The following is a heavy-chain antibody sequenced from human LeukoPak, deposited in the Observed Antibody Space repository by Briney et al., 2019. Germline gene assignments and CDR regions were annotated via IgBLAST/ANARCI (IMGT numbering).Heavy chain of an antibody. CDR3: RGWLTVPSFDI. CDR1: GFTVSNNE. CDR2: LYSGGTT. D-gene: IGHD2-21*02. J-gene: IGHJ3*02. Sequence: GGSLRLSCAASGFTVSNNEMSWVRQAPGKGLEWLSVLYSGGTTYYADSVKGRFTISRDNSKNTLYLEMNGLRAEDTAVYYCRGWLTVPSFDIWGQGTMVTVSS. V-gene: IGHV3-66*01.